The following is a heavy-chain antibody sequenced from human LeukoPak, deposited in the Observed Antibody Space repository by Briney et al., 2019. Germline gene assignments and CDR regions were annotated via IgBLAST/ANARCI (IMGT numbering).Heavy chain of an antibody. Sequence: GGSLRLSCAASGSTFSSYAMSWVRQAPEKGLEWVSDISGSGGSTYYADSVKGRFTISRDNSKNTLYLQMNSLRAEDTAVYYCATWLAPNYYDSSGYYPDAFDIWGQGTMVTVSS. CDR1: GSTFSSYA. CDR3: ATWLAPNYYDSSGYYPDAFDI. J-gene: IGHJ3*02. V-gene: IGHV3-23*01. D-gene: IGHD3-22*01. CDR2: ISGSGGST.